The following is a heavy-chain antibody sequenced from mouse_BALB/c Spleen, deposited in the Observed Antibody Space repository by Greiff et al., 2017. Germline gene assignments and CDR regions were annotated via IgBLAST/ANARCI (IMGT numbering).Heavy chain of an antibody. CDR3: ARAAYGSQAMDY. CDR1: GFTFSSYA. CDR2: ISSGGSYT. J-gene: IGHJ4*01. V-gene: IGHV5-9-4*01. D-gene: IGHD1-1*01. Sequence: EVKVVESGGGLVKPGGSLKLSCAASGFTFSSYAMSWVRQSPEKRLEWVAEISSGGSYTYYPDTVTGRFTISRDNAKNTLYLEMSSLRSEDTAMYYCARAAYGSQAMDYWGQGTSVTVSS.